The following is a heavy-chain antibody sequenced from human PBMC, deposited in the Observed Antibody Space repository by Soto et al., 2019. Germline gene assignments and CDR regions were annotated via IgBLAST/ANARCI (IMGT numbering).Heavy chain of an antibody. CDR2: IVVSSHST. CDR3: FRENYFSYHGMDV. D-gene: IGHD1-26*01. V-gene: IGHV1-69*06. CDR1: GSTFANFA. J-gene: IGHJ6*01. Sequence: QVLMVQSGAEVKEPGSSVRLSCKVSGSTFANFAFSWVRQAPGQGPEWMGGIVVSSHSTDYAQNFRDRVTITADTSTDTLYLEMRSVRFDDTAVYYCFRENYFSYHGMDVW.